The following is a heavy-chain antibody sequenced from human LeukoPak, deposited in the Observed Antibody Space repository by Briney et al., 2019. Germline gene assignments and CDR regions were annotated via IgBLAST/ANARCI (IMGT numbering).Heavy chain of an antibody. CDR3: AKDGSGGGWKWFDP. J-gene: IGHJ5*02. V-gene: IGHV3-33*06. Sequence: GGSLRLSWAASGFTFSSYGFHWVRQAPGKGLEWVAVIWYDGSNKYYADSVKGRFTISRDSSKNTLYLQMNSLRAEDTAVYYCAKDGSGGGWKWFDPWGQGTLVTVSS. CDR1: GFTFSSYG. CDR2: IWYDGSNK. D-gene: IGHD2-15*01.